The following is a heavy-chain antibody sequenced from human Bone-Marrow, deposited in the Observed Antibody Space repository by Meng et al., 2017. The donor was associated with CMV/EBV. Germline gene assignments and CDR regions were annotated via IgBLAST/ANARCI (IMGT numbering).Heavy chain of an antibody. V-gene: IGHV3-7*01. J-gene: IGHJ4*02. CDR1: GFTFSYSW. Sequence: ETLSLTCAGSGFTFSYSWMSWVRQAPGKGLEWVANIKQDGSEKYYVDSVKGRFTISRDNAKNSLYLQMNSLRAEDTAVYYCARDEDWGQGTLVTVSS. CDR2: IKQDGSEK. CDR3: ARDED.